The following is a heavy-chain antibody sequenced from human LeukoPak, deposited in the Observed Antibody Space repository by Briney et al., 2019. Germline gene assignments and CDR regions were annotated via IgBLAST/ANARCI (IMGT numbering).Heavy chain of an antibody. V-gene: IGHV1-8*01. D-gene: IGHD3-22*01. CDR1: GYSFTNYD. CDR3: ARGRGYDRTGYVYYFDF. CDR2: MNPNSGNT. J-gene: IGHJ4*02. Sequence: ASVKVSFKASGYSFTNYDIHWVRQAPGQGVEGVGWMNPNSGNTGHAQEFQGRVTMTRDTSMSTAYMELSSLRYEDTAVYYCARGRGYDRTGYVYYFDFWGQGTLVTVSS.